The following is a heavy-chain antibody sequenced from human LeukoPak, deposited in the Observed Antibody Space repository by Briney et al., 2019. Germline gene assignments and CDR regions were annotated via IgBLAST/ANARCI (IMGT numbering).Heavy chain of an antibody. Sequence: PSETLSLTCTVSGGSISSSGFYWDWLRQPPGKGLEWIGSIYQSGTTYYNPPLKRRVTIFVDTSKSQFSLKLSSVTAADTAVYYCARKKLVARGYFDYWGQGVLVTASS. J-gene: IGHJ4*02. V-gene: IGHV4-39*01. D-gene: IGHD6-13*01. CDR3: ARKKLVARGYFDY. CDR1: GGSISSSGFY. CDR2: IYQSGTT.